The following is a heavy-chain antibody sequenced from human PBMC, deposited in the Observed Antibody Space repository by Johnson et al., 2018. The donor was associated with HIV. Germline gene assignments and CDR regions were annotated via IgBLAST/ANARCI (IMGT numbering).Heavy chain of an antibody. CDR2: ISSTGNNI. V-gene: IGHV3-11*04. CDR3: AKRVPSKQLVDAFDI. D-gene: IGHD6-6*01. Sequence: QVLLVESGGGLVNPGGSLRLSCAASGFTFSDYYMSWTRQAPGEGLEWVSFISSTGNNIYVADYVKGRFILSRDNSKNTLYLQMNSLRAEDTAVYYCAKRVPSKQLVDAFDIWGQGKWSPSLQ. CDR1: GFTFSDYY. J-gene: IGHJ3*02.